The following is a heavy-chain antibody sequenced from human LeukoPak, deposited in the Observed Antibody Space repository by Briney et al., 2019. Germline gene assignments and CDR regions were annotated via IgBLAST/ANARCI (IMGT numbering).Heavy chain of an antibody. D-gene: IGHD3-10*01. CDR1: GGTFSSYA. Sequence: SVKVSCKASGGTFSSYAISWVRQAPGQGLEWMGGIIPIFGTANYAQKFQGRVTITADESTSAAYMELSSLRSEDTAVYYCARGVTMVRGHFDYWGQGTLVTVSS. J-gene: IGHJ4*02. CDR3: ARGVTMVRGHFDY. V-gene: IGHV1-69*13. CDR2: IIPIFGTA.